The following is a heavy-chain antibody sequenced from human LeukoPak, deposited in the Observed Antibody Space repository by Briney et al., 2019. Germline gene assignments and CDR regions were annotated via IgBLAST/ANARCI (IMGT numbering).Heavy chain of an antibody. CDR1: GNSLSSHW. CDR2: IYLGDSET. D-gene: IGHD6-13*01. V-gene: IGHV5-51*01. J-gene: IGHJ4*02. Sequence: GESLQISCQASGNSLSSHWIAWVRQMPGKGLEWMGLIYLGDSETKYSPSFQGQVTISADKSISTAYLQWSSLKASDTAMYYCARAYSAPDYWGQGTLVTVSS. CDR3: ARAYSAPDY.